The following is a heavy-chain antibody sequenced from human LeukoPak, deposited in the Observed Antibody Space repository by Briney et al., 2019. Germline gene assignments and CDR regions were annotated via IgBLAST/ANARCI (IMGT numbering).Heavy chain of an antibody. J-gene: IGHJ6*02. CDR1: GFTFSNYA. Sequence: GTSLRLSCAASGFTFSNYAIHWVRQAPGKGLEWVAFISYDGSDKYYADSVKGRFTTSRDNSKNTLYLQMYSLRPEDTAVYSCAKDAVNCSGTSCSYGMDVWGQGTTVTVSS. CDR2: ISYDGSDK. CDR3: AKDAVNCSGTSCSYGMDV. V-gene: IGHV3-30*18. D-gene: IGHD2-2*01.